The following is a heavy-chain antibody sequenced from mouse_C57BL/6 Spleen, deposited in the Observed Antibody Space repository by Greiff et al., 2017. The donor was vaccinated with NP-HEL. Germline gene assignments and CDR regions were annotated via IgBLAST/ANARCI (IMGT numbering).Heavy chain of an antibody. CDR2: IDPSDSYT. CDR3: ARGDGYYPAWFAY. CDR1: GYTFTSYW. D-gene: IGHD2-3*01. Sequence: QVQLKESGAELVMPGASVKLSCKASGYTFTSYWMHWVKQRPGQGLEWIGEIDPSDSYTNYNQKFKGKSTLTVDKSSSTAYMQLSSLTSEDSAVYYCARGDGYYPAWFAYWGQGTLVTVSA. V-gene: IGHV1-69*01. J-gene: IGHJ3*01.